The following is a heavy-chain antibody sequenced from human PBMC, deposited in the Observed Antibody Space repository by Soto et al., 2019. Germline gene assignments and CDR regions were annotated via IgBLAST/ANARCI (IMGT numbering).Heavy chain of an antibody. V-gene: IGHV1-18*04. CDR1: GYTFTSYG. Sequence: ASVKVSCKASGYTFTSYGISWVRQAPGQGLEWMGWISAYNGNTNYAQKLQGRVTMTTDTSTSTAYMELSSLRSEDTAVYYCARDPRAYCTNGVCYHDAFDIWGQGTMVTVSS. D-gene: IGHD2-8*01. CDR2: ISAYNGNT. J-gene: IGHJ3*02. CDR3: ARDPRAYCTNGVCYHDAFDI.